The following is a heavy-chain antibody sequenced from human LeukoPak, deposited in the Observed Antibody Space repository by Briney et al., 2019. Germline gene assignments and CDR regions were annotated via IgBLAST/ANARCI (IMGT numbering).Heavy chain of an antibody. D-gene: IGHD6-13*01. V-gene: IGHV3-30*04. CDR1: GFTFSSYA. Sequence: PGGSLRLSCAASGFTFSSYAMHWVRQAPGKGLEWVAVISYDGSNKYYADSVKGRFTISRDNSKNTLYLQMNSLRAEDTAVYYCARDRFYSSRAAGNWFDPWGQGTLVTVSS. CDR2: ISYDGSNK. J-gene: IGHJ5*02. CDR3: ARDRFYSSRAAGNWFDP.